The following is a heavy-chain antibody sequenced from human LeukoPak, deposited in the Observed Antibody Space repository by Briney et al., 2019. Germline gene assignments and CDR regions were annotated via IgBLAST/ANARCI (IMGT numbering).Heavy chain of an antibody. J-gene: IGHJ4*02. CDR1: GGSISSGDYY. CDR3: ARRAAACPHRGCPFDS. D-gene: IGHD6-13*01. V-gene: IGHV4-30-4*01. Sequence: SETLSLTCTVSGGSISSGDYYWSWIRQPPGKGLEWIGYIYYSGSTYYNPSLKSRVTISVDKSKNQFSLKGTSATAADTAVYYCARRAAACPHRGCPFDSWGQGTLVTVSS. CDR2: IYYSGST.